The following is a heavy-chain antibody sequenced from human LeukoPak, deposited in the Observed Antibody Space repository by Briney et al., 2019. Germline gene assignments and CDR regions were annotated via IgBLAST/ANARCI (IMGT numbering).Heavy chain of an antibody. J-gene: IGHJ4*02. CDR3: ARAHDRQWLEGHYFDY. Sequence: ASVKVSCKASGYTFTGYYTHWVRQAPGQGLEWMGWMSPDSGGTSYAQKFQGRVTMTRDTSISTAYMELSRLTSDDTAVYYCARAHDRQWLEGHYFDYWGQGTLVTVSS. V-gene: IGHV1-2*02. CDR2: MSPDSGGT. D-gene: IGHD6-19*01. CDR1: GYTFTGYY.